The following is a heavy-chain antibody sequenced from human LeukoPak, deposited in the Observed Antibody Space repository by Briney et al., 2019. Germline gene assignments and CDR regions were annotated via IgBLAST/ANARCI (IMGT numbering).Heavy chain of an antibody. CDR1: GFTFSSYG. Sequence: PGGSLRLSCAASGFTFSSYGMHWVRQAPGKELEWVAVISYDGSNKYYADSVKGRFTISRDNSKNTLYLQMNSLRAEDTAVYYCAKGYYDSSGFDYWGQGTLVTASS. V-gene: IGHV3-30*18. J-gene: IGHJ4*02. CDR2: ISYDGSNK. D-gene: IGHD3-22*01. CDR3: AKGYYDSSGFDY.